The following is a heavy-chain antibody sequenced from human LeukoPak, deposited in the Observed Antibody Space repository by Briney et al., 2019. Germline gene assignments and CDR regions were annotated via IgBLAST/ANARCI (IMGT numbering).Heavy chain of an antibody. V-gene: IGHV1-24*01. Sequence: ASVKVSCKVSGYTLTELSMHWVRQAPGKGLEWMGGFDPEDGETIYAQKFQGRVTMTEDTSTDTAYMELSSLRSEDTAVYYCARGQGSSSAFDYWGQGTLVTVSS. CDR2: FDPEDGET. CDR1: GYTLTELS. J-gene: IGHJ4*02. CDR3: ARGQGSSSAFDY. D-gene: IGHD6-13*01.